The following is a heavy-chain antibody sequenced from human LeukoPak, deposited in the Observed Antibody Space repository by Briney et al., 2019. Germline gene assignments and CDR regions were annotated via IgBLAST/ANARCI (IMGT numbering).Heavy chain of an antibody. V-gene: IGHV1-2*02. D-gene: IGHD3-10*01. CDR2: INPNSGGT. Sequence: ASVKVSCKASGYTFTGYYMHWVRQAPGQGLEWMGWINPNSGGTNYAQKFQGRVTMTRDTSISTAYMELSRLRSDDTAVYYCARGEWFGELYYFDYWGQGTLVTVSS. CDR3: ARGEWFGELYYFDY. J-gene: IGHJ4*02. CDR1: GYTFTGYY.